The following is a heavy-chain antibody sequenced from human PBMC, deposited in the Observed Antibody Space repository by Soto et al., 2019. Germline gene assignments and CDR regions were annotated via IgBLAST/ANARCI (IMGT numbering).Heavy chain of an antibody. Sequence: PGGSLRLSCAASGFTFSSYAMSWVRQAPGKGLEWDSAITASGDTTYYADSVKGRFTISRDNSKNTLYLQMNSLRAEDTAVYYCARAYGALEYSSSSGLWGQGTLVTVSS. V-gene: IGHV3-23*01. CDR3: ARAYGALEYSSSSGL. D-gene: IGHD6-6*01. CDR2: ITASGDTT. CDR1: GFTFSSYA. J-gene: IGHJ4*02.